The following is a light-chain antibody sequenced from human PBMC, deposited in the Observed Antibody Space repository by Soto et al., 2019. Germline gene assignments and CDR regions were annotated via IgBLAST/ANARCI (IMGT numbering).Light chain of an antibody. Sequence: EIVLTQSPGTLSLSPGERATLSCRASQSVSSSYLAWYQQKPGQAPRLLIYGASSRATGIPDRFSGSGSGKDSTLTISRLEPEDIAVYFYQQYGSSPVTFGQGTRLEIK. CDR3: QQYGSSPVT. CDR1: QSVSSSY. V-gene: IGKV3-20*01. J-gene: IGKJ5*01. CDR2: GAS.